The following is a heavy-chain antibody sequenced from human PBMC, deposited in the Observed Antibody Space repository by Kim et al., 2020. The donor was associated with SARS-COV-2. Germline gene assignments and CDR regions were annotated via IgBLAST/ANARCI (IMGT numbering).Heavy chain of an antibody. Sequence: GGSLRLSCAASGFPFNLYWMSWVRQAPGKGLEWVANVKQDGREKYYVDSVKGRFTISRDYAKGSLYLQMDSVRAEDTAVYYCTKERHSSSWYRYAFDIWG. V-gene: IGHV3-7*03. J-gene: IGHJ3*02. D-gene: IGHD6-13*01. CDR3: TKERHSSSWYRYAFDI. CDR1: GFPFNLYW. CDR2: VKQDGREK.